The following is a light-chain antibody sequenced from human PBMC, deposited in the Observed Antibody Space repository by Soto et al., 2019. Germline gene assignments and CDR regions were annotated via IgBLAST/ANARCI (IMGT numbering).Light chain of an antibody. Sequence: QSALTQPASVSGSPGQSITISCAGTNSDVGGHNFVSWYQQHPGKAPKLLIYEVTNWPSGVSNRFSGSKSGNTASLTISGLQAEDEADYYCSSYTSSSTLVFGGGTKLTVL. V-gene: IGLV2-14*01. CDR3: SSYTSSSTLV. CDR2: EVT. J-gene: IGLJ3*02. CDR1: NSDVGGHNF.